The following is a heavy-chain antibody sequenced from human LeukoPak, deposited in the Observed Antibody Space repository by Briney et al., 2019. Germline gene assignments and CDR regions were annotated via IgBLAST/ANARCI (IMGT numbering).Heavy chain of an antibody. CDR3: AKETVAAPPIDY. D-gene: IGHD6-19*01. Sequence: GGSLRLSCTASGFTFSSYAMSWVRQAPGKGLEWVSAISGSADSTYYADSVKGHFTISRGNSKNTLYLQMNSLRAEDTAVYYCAKETVAAPPIDYWGQGTLVTVSS. CDR2: ISGSADST. CDR1: GFTFSSYA. V-gene: IGHV3-23*01. J-gene: IGHJ4*02.